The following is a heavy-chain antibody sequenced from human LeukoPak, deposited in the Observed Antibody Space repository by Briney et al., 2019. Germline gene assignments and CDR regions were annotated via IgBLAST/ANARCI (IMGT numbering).Heavy chain of an antibody. Sequence: GGSLRLSCVASGFSFRSYLMHWVRQAPGKGLVWVSRIKSDGSDTNYADSVKGRFTISRDNIENTLYLQMNSLRAEDTAVYYCARTGVTFGFDYWGQGTLVTVSS. CDR2: IKSDGSDT. CDR1: GFSFRSYL. D-gene: IGHD4-23*01. V-gene: IGHV3-74*01. CDR3: ARTGVTFGFDY. J-gene: IGHJ4*02.